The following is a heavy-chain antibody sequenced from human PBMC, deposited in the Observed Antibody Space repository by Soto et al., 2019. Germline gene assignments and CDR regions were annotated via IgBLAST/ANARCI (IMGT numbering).Heavy chain of an antibody. J-gene: IGHJ3*02. D-gene: IGHD2-8*01. CDR3: AKMADGLYGAFYI. CDR2: ISGSGAST. CDR1: GFTFTRYA. V-gene: IGHV3-23*01. Sequence: EGQLLDSGGGLVHPGGSLRLSYAAAGFTFTRYAMTWVRQAPGKGLELVSSISGSGASTYYADSVKGRFTGSRDNSEITLYLQMNTLRAEDPAVYYWAKMADGLYGAFYICGKGPTVTVSS.